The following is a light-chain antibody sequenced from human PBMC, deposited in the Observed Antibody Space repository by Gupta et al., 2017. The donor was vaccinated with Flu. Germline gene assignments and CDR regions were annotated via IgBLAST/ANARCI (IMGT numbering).Light chain of an antibody. CDR3: QHDGSSPPFT. J-gene: IGKJ3*01. CDR1: QSVRSNY. CDR2: GAS. Sequence: IVFTQSPGTLSLSPGERATLACRASQSVRSNYLAWYQQKRGQAPRLLIYGASSRDTGIPDRFSGRGSGTDFTLTINTREPEDFAVYFCQHDGSSPPFTFGHGTKVDVK. V-gene: IGKV3-20*01.